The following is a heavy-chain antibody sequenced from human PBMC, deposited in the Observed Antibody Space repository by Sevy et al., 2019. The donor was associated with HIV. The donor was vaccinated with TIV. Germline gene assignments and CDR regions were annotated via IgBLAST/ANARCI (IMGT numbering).Heavy chain of an antibody. Sequence: GGSLRLSCAVSGFTLTNEFFSWVRQAPGKGLEWVAVVYSGGATYYEDSVKGRFTISRDKSKSTLYLQMKSLRAEDTAVYYCARVGYCRGVTCFSGFYYAMDVWGQGTTVTVSS. CDR3: ARVGYCRGVTCFSGFYYAMDV. J-gene: IGHJ6*02. CDR2: VYSGGAT. V-gene: IGHV3-53*01. CDR1: GFTLTNEF. D-gene: IGHD2-15*01.